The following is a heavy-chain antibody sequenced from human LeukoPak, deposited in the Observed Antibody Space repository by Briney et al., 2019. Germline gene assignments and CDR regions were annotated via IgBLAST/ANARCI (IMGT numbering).Heavy chain of an antibody. J-gene: IGHJ4*02. CDR3: AIAMIRGLSFDY. V-gene: IGHV5-51*01. D-gene: IGHD3-10*01. CDR1: GYSFTTYW. Sequence: GESLKISCKASGYSFTTYWIGWVRQMPGKGLEWMGIIYPADSAAKYSPSFQGQVTISVDKSISTAYLQWSRLKASDTAMYYCAIAMIRGLSFDYWGQGNLVIVSS. CDR2: IYPADSAA.